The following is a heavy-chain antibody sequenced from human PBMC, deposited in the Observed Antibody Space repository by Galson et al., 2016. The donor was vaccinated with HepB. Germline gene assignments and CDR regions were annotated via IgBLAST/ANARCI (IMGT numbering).Heavy chain of an antibody. Sequence: SLRLSCAASGFTSSSYWMSWVRQPPGKGLVWVAMINQDGSENYYVDSVKGRFTISRDNAKNSLFLQMNSLRAEDTAIYYCARVGPPPEGYPSHWGGMDVWGQGTTVTVSS. J-gene: IGHJ6*02. CDR2: INQDGSEN. CDR1: GFTSSSYW. D-gene: IGHD3-16*01. V-gene: IGHV3-7*03. CDR3: ARVGPPPEGYPSHWGGMDV.